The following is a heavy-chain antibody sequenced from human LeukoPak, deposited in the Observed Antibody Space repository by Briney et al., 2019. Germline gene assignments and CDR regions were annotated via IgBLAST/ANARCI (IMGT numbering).Heavy chain of an antibody. V-gene: IGHV5-51*01. Sequence: GESLKISCKGSGYSFTNYWIGWVRQMPGKGLEWMGIIYPGDSDTRYSPSFQGQVTISADKSIRTAYLQWSSLKASDTAMYYCARGPYCSTTNCYYSDNYYHTSVWGRGTTVTVSS. CDR3: ARGPYCSTTNCYYSDNYYHTSV. D-gene: IGHD2-2*01. CDR1: GYSFTNYW. J-gene: IGHJ6*03. CDR2: IYPGDSDT.